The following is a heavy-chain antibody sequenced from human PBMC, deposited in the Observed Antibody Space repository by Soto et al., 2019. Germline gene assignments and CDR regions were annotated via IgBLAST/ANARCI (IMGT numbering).Heavy chain of an antibody. CDR2: IIPFFGTA. CDR1: GGTFSTFG. J-gene: IGHJ4*02. Sequence: VKVSCKASGGTFSTFGISWVRQAPGQGLEWMGGIIPFFGTARYSQKFEDRITITADESTNTVYMDLRSLTSEDTAIYYCAKSAPMDAGDKYYYDFWGQGALVTVSS. CDR3: AKSAPMDAGDKYYYDF. D-gene: IGHD4-17*01. V-gene: IGHV1-69*13.